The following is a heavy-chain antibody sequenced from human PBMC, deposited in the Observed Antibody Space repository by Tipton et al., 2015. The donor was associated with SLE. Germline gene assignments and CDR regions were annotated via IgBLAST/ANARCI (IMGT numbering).Heavy chain of an antibody. CDR1: GGSISSDY. D-gene: IGHD5-18*01. CDR2: IFYTGST. Sequence: LRLSCTVSGGSISSDYWTWIRQPPGKGLEWTGSIFYTGSTTYNPSLKSRLTMSVDTPKNQFSLKLTSVTAADTAVYYCARISVDTTMAQRVDYGMDVWGQGTTVTVSS. J-gene: IGHJ6*02. V-gene: IGHV4-59*01. CDR3: ARISVDTTMAQRVDYGMDV.